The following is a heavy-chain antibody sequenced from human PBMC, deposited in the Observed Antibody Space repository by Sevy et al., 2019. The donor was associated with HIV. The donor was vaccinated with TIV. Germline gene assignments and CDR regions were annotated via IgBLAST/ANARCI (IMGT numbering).Heavy chain of an antibody. D-gene: IGHD6-19*01. CDR2: IIPFFGTA. J-gene: IGHJ4*02. Sequence: ASVKVSCKASGGTFSSFAINWVRQAPGQGLEWMGGIIPFFGTANYAQKFQGRVTITADESTSTAYMEVSSLRSEDTALYYCARGHSSDWHTSFDYWGQRTLVTVSS. CDR1: GGTFSSFA. CDR3: ARGHSSDWHTSFDY. V-gene: IGHV1-69*13.